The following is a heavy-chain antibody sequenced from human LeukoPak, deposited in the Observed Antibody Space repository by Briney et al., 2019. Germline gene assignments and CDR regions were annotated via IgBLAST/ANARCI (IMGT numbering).Heavy chain of an antibody. CDR1: GYTFTGYY. J-gene: IGHJ4*02. CDR3: ARDKGYSYGYKPGAFDY. CDR2: INPTSGGT. Sequence: GASVKVSCKASGYTFTGYYMHWVRQAPRQGLEWMGRINPTSGGTHYAQKFQGRVTMTRDTSISTAYMELSRLRSDDTAVYYCARDKGYSYGYKPGAFDYWGQGTLVTVSS. D-gene: IGHD5-18*01. V-gene: IGHV1-2*06.